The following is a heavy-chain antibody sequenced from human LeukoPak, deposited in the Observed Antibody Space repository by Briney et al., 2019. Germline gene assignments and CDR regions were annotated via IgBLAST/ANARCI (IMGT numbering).Heavy chain of an antibody. CDR3: ARVFIGDYGDYQFDY. J-gene: IGHJ4*02. V-gene: IGHV3-23*01. Sequence: GGSLRLSCAASGFTFSSYAMTWVRQAPGKGLEWVSALSGSGGNTYYADSVKGRFTISRDNSKNTLYLQMNSLRAEDTAVYYCARVFIGDYGDYQFDYWGQGTLVTVSS. CDR2: LSGSGGNT. CDR1: GFTFSSYA. D-gene: IGHD4-17*01.